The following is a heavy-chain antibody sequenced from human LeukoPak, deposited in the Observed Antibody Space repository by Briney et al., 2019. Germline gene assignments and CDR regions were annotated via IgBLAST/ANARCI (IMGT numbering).Heavy chain of an antibody. CDR3: ATWGSLAYCGGDCYSDAFDI. D-gene: IGHD2-21*02. CDR1: GFTFSSYG. V-gene: IGHV3-30*02. CDR2: IRYDGSNK. Sequence: SGGSLGLSCAASGFTFSSYGMHWVRQAPGKGLEWVAFIRYDGSNKYYADSVKGRFTISRDNSKNTLYLQMNSLRAEDTAVYYCATWGSLAYCGGDCYSDAFDIWGQGTMVTVSS. J-gene: IGHJ3*02.